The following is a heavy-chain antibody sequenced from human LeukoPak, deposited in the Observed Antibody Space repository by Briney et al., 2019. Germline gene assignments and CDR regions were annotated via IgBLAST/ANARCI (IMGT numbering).Heavy chain of an antibody. D-gene: IGHD1-26*01. CDR3: ATPERGATGRRRAFDI. V-gene: IGHV4-31*03. Sequence: SETLSLTCPVSGGSISRGGYYWSWNRQPPGKGLEWVGYIYYSGSTYYNPSLKSRVTISVDTSKNQFSLKLSSVTAADTAVYYCATPERGATGRRRAFDIWGQGTMVTVSS. J-gene: IGHJ3*02. CDR2: IYYSGST. CDR1: GGSISRGGYY.